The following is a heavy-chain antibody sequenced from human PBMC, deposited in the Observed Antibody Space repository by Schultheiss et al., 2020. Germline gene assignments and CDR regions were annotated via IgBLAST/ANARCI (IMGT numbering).Heavy chain of an antibody. CDR1: GFTFDDYA. V-gene: IGHV3-9*01. J-gene: IGHJ4*02. Sequence: GGSLRLSCAASGFTFDDYAMHWVRQAPGKGLEWVSGIRWNGGSIGYADSVKGRFTISRDNAKNSLYLQMNSLRAEDTALYYCAKAADYGDYFCWFDDWGQGTLVTVSS. CDR2: IRWNGGSI. CDR3: AKAADYGDYFCWFDD. D-gene: IGHD4-17*01.